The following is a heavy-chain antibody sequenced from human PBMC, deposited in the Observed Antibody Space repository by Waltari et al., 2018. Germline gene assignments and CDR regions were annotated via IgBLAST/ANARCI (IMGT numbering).Heavy chain of an antibody. D-gene: IGHD6-13*01. J-gene: IGHJ1*01. CDR2: ISYDGSNK. V-gene: IGHV3-30-3*01. Sequence: QVQLVESGGGVVQPGRSLRLSCAASGFTFSSYAMHWVRQAPGKGLEWVAVISYDGSNKTYADAVKGRFTISIDNSKNTLYLQMNSLRAEDTAVYYCARDSKPYSSTAFGVQHWGQGTLVTVSS. CDR3: ARDSKPYSSTAFGVQH. CDR1: GFTFSSYA.